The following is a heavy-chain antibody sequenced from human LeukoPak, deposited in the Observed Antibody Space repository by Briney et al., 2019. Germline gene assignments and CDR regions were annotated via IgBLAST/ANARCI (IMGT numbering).Heavy chain of an antibody. CDR2: ISYDGSNK. CDR1: GFTFSSYA. V-gene: IGHV3-30*18. D-gene: IGHD1-1*01. Sequence: GGSLRLSCAASGFTFSSYAMHWVRQAPGKGLEWVAVISYDGSNKYYADSVKGRFTVSRDNSKNTLYLQMNSLRAEDTAVYYCAKQVPGTTVPDYWGQGTLVTVSS. J-gene: IGHJ4*02. CDR3: AKQVPGTTVPDY.